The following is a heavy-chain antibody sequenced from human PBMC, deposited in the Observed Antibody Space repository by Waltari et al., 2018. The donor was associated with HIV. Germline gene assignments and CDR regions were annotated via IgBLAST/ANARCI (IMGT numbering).Heavy chain of an antibody. J-gene: IGHJ4*02. CDR2: INIDGSRI. CDR1: GLSVSSYW. CDR3: SRDTFGEYDY. V-gene: IGHV3-74*01. Sequence: EVQLVQSGGGLIKPGGSLRLSCAASGLSVSSYWMHWVRQTPGKGLVWVSRINIDGSRIDSADSVRGRFTISRDSAKNTLSLQMNSLTEEDTAVYYCSRDTFGEYDYWGQGTLVTVSS. D-gene: IGHD3-10*01.